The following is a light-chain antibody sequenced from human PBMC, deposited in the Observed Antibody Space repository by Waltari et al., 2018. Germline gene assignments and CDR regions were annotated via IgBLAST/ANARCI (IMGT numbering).Light chain of an antibody. CDR1: QTVLHSSSNKNY. Sequence: DIVLTQSPDSLAVSLGEMATINCKSSQTVLHSSSNKNYLAWYQQKPGQPPKLLIYWASTRESGVPDRFSGSGSGTDFTLTITSLQTEDAAVYHCQQYLSSPPTFGGGTKVEIK. J-gene: IGKJ4*01. CDR3: QQYLSSPPT. V-gene: IGKV4-1*01. CDR2: WAS.